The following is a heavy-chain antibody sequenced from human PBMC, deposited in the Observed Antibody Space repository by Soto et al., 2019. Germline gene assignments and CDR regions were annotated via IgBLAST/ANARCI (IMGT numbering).Heavy chain of an antibody. CDR3: AKMTLDYYGSGSQDYYYYGMDV. J-gene: IGHJ6*02. CDR1: GGTFSSYT. CDR2: IIPIFGTA. D-gene: IGHD3-10*01. V-gene: IGHV1-69*13. Sequence: SVKVSCKASGGTFSSYTISWVRQAPGQGLEWMGRIIPIFGTANYAQKFQGRVTITADESTSTAYMELSSLRSEDTAVYYCAKMTLDYYGSGSQDYYYYGMDVWGQGTTVTVSS.